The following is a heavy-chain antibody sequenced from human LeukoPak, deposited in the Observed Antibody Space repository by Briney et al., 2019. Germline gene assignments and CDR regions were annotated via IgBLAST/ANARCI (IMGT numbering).Heavy chain of an antibody. CDR2: VFHSGNT. CDR3: ARGVNSGYFDY. J-gene: IGHJ4*02. Sequence: PSETLSLTCTVSGYSISSTYYWGWIRQPPGKGLEWVGSVFHSGNTYYNPSLKSRLTISADTSKNQFSLKLTSVTAADTAVYYSARGVNSGYFDYCGQGTLVTVSS. V-gene: IGHV4-38-2*02. CDR1: GYSISSTYY. D-gene: IGHD1-26*01.